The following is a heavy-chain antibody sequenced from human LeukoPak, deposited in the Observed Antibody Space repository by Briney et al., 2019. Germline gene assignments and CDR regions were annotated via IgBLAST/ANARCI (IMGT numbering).Heavy chain of an antibody. CDR2: ISYDGSNV. V-gene: IGHV3-30-3*01. CDR1: GFTFSRYA. Sequence: PGGSLRLSCAASGFTFSRYAMHWVRQAPGKGLEWVAVISYDGSNVYYAESVKGRFTISRDSSENTLYLEMNSLRVEDTAVYYCARVGYYSSGPFSYFDYWGQGTLVTVSS. J-gene: IGHJ4*02. D-gene: IGHD3-10*01. CDR3: ARVGYYSSGPFSYFDY.